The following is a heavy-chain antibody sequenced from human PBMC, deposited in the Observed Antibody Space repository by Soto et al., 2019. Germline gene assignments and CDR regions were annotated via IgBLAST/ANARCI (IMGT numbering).Heavy chain of an antibody. CDR3: ARFIRGFDY. CDR2: IKQDGSEK. Sequence: EVQLVESGGGLVQPGGSLRLSCAASGFTFTNYWMSWVRQAPGKGLEWVANIKQDGSEKYYADSVKGRFTFSRDNARNSLYLQMNSLRAGDTAVYYCARFIRGFDYWGQGTLVTVSS. D-gene: IGHD3-10*01. CDR1: GFTFTNYW. V-gene: IGHV3-7*03. J-gene: IGHJ4*02.